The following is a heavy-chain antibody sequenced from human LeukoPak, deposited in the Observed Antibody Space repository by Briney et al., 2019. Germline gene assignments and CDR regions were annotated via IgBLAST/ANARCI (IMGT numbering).Heavy chain of an antibody. V-gene: IGHV3-21*06. D-gene: IGHD3-9*01. J-gene: IGHJ4*02. CDR1: GFTFSSYA. CDR3: ARGHYDVLTSSYKWTPDY. CDR2: ITSGGGYT. Sequence: GGSLRLSCAASGFTFSSYAMHWVRQAPGKGLEWVSSITSGGGYTYYADSVKGRFTTSRDNAKNSLSLRLDSLRAEDTAVYYCARGHYDVLTSSYKWTPDYWGQGTLVTVSS.